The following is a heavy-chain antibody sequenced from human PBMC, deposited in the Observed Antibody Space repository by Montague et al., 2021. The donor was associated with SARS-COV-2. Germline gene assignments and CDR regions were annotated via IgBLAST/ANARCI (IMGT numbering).Heavy chain of an antibody. D-gene: IGHD6-19*01. CDR2: IYSSGST. CDR1: GGSIRSYY. J-gene: IGHJ4*02. CDR3: ARHTRGWQPFDF. V-gene: IGHV4-59*01. Sequence: SETLSLTCTVSGGSIRSYYWSWIRQPPGKGLEWIGEIYSSGSTNYNPSRMSRVTISMDTSKSQFSLKLTSVTAADTAVYYCARHTRGWQPFDFWGQGTLVTVSS.